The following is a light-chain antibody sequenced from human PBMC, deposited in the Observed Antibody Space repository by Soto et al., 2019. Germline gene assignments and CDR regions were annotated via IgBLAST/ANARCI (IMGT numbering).Light chain of an antibody. J-gene: IGLJ2*01. Sequence: QSALTQPPSASGSPGQSGTISCTGTSSDVGDYNYVSWYQQHPGKAPKLMIYEVTKRPSGVPDRFSGSKSGNTASLAVSGLRADTEADYFCSSYAGRNNVIFGGGTKLTVL. CDR3: SSYAGRNNVI. CDR2: EVT. V-gene: IGLV2-8*01. CDR1: SSDVGDYNY.